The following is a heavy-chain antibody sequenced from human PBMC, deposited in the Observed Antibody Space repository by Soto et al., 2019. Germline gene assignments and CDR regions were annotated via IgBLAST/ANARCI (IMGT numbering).Heavy chain of an antibody. V-gene: IGHV3-66*01. D-gene: IGHD3-10*01. CDR3: ARDALYYGSGGPYYYYGMDV. CDR2: IYSGGST. Sequence: EVQLVESGGGLVQPGGSLRLSCAASGFTVSSNYMSWVRQAPGKGLEWVSVIYSGGSTYYADSVKGRFTISRDNSKNTLYLQMNSLRAEDTAVYYCARDALYYGSGGPYYYYGMDVWGQGTTVTVSS. J-gene: IGHJ6*02. CDR1: GFTVSSNY.